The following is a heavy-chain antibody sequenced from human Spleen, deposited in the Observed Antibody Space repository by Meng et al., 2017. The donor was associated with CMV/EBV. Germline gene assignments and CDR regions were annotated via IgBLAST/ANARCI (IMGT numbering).Heavy chain of an antibody. Sequence: SGDTFTAHYLHWVRQAPGQGLEWMGWINPKSGNTNYAQKFQGRVTMSRDTSISTAYLEVSRLRSDDTAMYYCARDLSSRIAAAEYFQHWGQGTLVTVSS. D-gene: IGHD6-13*01. CDR2: INPKSGNT. CDR1: GDTFTAHY. J-gene: IGHJ1*01. V-gene: IGHV1-2*02. CDR3: ARDLSSRIAAAEYFQH.